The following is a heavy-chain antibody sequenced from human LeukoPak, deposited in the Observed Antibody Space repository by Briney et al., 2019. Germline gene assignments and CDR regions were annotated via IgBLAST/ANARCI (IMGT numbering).Heavy chain of an antibody. J-gene: IGHJ6*02. D-gene: IGHD2-2*01. CDR3: ARFPPAANYYYYGMDV. CDR1: GGSISSYY. V-gene: IGHV4-59*01. Sequence: PSETLPLTCTVSGGSISSYYWGWIRQPPGKGLEWIGYIYYSGSTNYNPSLKSRVTISVDTSKNQFSLKLSSVTAADTAVYYCARFPPAANYYYYGMDVWGQGTTVTVSS. CDR2: IYYSGST.